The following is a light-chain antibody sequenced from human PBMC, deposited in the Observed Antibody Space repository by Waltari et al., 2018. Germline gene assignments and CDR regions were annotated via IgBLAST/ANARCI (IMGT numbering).Light chain of an antibody. Sequence: ELVMTQSPATLSVSPGERASLSCRASQSASTSLAWYQQTPGQAPRLLIYRASTRAAGIPDRFSGSGSGTEFTLTISSLQSEDSAIYHCQQYNIWPWTFGQGTKVDIK. J-gene: IGKJ1*01. CDR3: QQYNIWPWT. CDR2: RAS. V-gene: IGKV3-15*01. CDR1: QSASTS.